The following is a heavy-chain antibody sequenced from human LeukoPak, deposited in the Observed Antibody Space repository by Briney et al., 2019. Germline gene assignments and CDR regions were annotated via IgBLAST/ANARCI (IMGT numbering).Heavy chain of an antibody. V-gene: IGHV3-30-3*01. CDR3: ARDAPASYCSGGSCYSASWFDP. J-gene: IGHJ5*02. D-gene: IGHD2-15*01. Sequence: PGGSLRLSCAASGFTFSSYAMHWVRQAPGKGLEWVAVISYDGSNKYYADSVKGRFTISRDNSKNTLYLQMNSLRAEDTAVYYCARDAPASYCSGGSCYSASWFDPWGQGTLVTVSS. CDR2: ISYDGSNK. CDR1: GFTFSSYA.